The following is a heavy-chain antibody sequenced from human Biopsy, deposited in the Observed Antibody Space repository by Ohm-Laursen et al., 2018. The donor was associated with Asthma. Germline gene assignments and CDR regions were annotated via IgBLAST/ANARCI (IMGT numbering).Heavy chain of an antibody. J-gene: IGHJ6*02. CDR1: GFTVTTHY. D-gene: IGHD6-13*01. CDR2: IYSGGST. Sequence: SLRLSCAATGFTVTTHYMSWVRQAPGKGLEWVSVIYSGGSTYYADSVKGRFTISRDSSKNTLFLQMDSLRAEDTAVYYCARQPIAEPGTTFYYCGMDVWGQGTTVTVSS. V-gene: IGHV3-53*01. CDR3: ARQPIAEPGTTFYYCGMDV.